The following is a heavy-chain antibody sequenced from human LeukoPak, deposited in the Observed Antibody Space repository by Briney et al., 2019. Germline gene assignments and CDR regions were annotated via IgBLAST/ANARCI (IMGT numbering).Heavy chain of an antibody. J-gene: IGHJ5*02. Sequence: PGGSLRLSCAASGFTFDDYGMSWVRQAPGKGLEWVSGINWNGGSTGYADSVKGRFTISRDNAKNSLYLQMNSLRAEDTALYYCARDPGIVVVVAADNWFDPWGQGTLVTVSS. CDR2: INWNGGST. CDR1: GFTFDDYG. V-gene: IGHV3-20*04. D-gene: IGHD2-15*01. CDR3: ARDPGIVVVVAADNWFDP.